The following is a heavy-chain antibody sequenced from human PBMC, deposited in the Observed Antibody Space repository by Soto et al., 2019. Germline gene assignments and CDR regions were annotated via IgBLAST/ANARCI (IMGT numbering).Heavy chain of an antibody. V-gene: IGHV1-69*01. CDR2: IIPIFGTA. D-gene: IGHD3-22*01. J-gene: IGHJ5*02. CDR3: ARVEDYYDSSGYPPPNWFDP. Sequence: QVQLVQSGAEVKKPGSSVKVSCKASGGTFSSYAISWVRQAPGQGLEWMGGIIPIFGTANYGQKFQGRVTITVDESTSTAYMELSSLRSEDTAVYYCARVEDYYDSSGYPPPNWFDPWGQGTLVTVSS. CDR1: GGTFSSYA.